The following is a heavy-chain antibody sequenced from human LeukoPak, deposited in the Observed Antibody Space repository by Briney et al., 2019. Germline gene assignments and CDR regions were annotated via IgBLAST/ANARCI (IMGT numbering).Heavy chain of an antibody. J-gene: IGHJ4*02. Sequence: SETLSLTCTVSGGSISSVAYYWGWIRQPPGKGLEWIATIHNTGSTYYNPSLKSRITISIDASSNQISLELNSVTAADTAIYYCAKSHHGVPHDYWGQGTLVTVSS. V-gene: IGHV4-39*01. CDR3: AKSHHGVPHDY. D-gene: IGHD2-2*01. CDR2: IHNTGST. CDR1: GGSISSVAYY.